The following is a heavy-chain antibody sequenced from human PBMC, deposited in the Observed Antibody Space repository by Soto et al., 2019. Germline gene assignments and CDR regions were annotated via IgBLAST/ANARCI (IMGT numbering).Heavy chain of an antibody. D-gene: IGHD3-22*01. J-gene: IGHJ4*02. Sequence: SVKVSCKASGGTFSSYAISWVRQAPGQGLEWMGGIIPIFGTANYAQKFQGRVTITADESTSTAYMELSSLRSEDTAVYYCARDPEYYYDSSGYYYFDYWGQGTLVTVSS. CDR2: IIPIFGTA. V-gene: IGHV1-69*13. CDR1: GGTFSSYA. CDR3: ARDPEYYYDSSGYYYFDY.